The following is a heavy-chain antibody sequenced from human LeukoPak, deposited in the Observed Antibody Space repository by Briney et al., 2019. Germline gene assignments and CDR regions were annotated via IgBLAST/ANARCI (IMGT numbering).Heavy chain of an antibody. V-gene: IGHV1-2*06. CDR1: GYTFTRYY. CDR3: ARGPSQWDYYDSTGSYGH. J-gene: IGHJ4*02. D-gene: IGHD3-22*01. CDR2: IIPNSGGT. Sequence: ASVKVSCKASGYTFTRYYIHWVRQAPGQGLEWMGRIIPNSGGTNYAQKFQGRVTMTRDTSISTAYMELSRLRLDDTAVYYCARGPSQWDYYDSTGSYGHWGQGTLVTVSS.